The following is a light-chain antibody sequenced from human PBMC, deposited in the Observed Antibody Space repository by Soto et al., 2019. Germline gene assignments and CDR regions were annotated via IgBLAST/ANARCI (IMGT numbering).Light chain of an antibody. Sequence: EMVLTQSPGSLSLSLGERATFPCRSSQSLRTNSLAWYQQKPGQAPRLLIYDASNRATGIPDRFSGSGSGTDFTLTISRLEPEDFAVYYCQQYGTSPFTFGPGTKVDIK. CDR3: QQYGTSPFT. CDR2: DAS. CDR1: QSLRTNS. V-gene: IGKV3-20*01. J-gene: IGKJ3*01.